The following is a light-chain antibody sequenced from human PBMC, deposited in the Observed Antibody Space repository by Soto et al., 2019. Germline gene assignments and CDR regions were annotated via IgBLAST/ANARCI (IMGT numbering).Light chain of an antibody. CDR3: NSYTISSTYV. J-gene: IGLJ1*01. CDR2: DVT. CDR1: SSDVGGYNY. Sequence: QSALTQPASVSGSPGQSITISCTGTSSDVGGYNYVSWYQQHPGKAPKLMIYDVTNRPSGVSNRFSGSKSGNTASLTISGLQAEDEADYYCNSYTISSTYVFGTGTKGTVL. V-gene: IGLV2-14*01.